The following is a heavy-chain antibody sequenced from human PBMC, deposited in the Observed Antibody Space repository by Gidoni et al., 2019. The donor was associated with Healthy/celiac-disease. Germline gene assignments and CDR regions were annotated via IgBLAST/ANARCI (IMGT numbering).Heavy chain of an antibody. CDR1: GFTVSSTY. CDR2: IDSGGRT. V-gene: IGHV3-53*02. CDR3: AREGYYYDSSGYFDY. Sequence: EVQLVETGGGLIHPGGSLRLSCSASGFTVSSTYMSWVRQAPGKGLEWVSVIDSGGRTYYADAVKGRFTISRDNSKNTLYLQMNSLRAEDKAVYYCAREGYYYDSSGYFDYWGQGTLVTVSS. J-gene: IGHJ4*02. D-gene: IGHD3-22*01.